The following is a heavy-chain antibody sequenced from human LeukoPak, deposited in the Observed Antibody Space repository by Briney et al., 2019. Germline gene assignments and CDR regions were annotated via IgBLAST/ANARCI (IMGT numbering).Heavy chain of an antibody. J-gene: IGHJ4*02. V-gene: IGHV1-46*01. CDR2: INPSGGST. CDR3: ARVRYCGSTSCYAFFDY. D-gene: IGHD2-2*01. Sequence: ASVKVSCKASGYTFTSYYMHWVRQAPGQGLEWMGIINPSGGSTSYAQKFQGRVTMTRDTSTSTVYMELSSLRSEDTAVYYCARVRYCGSTSCYAFFDYWGQGTLVTVS. CDR1: GYTFTSYY.